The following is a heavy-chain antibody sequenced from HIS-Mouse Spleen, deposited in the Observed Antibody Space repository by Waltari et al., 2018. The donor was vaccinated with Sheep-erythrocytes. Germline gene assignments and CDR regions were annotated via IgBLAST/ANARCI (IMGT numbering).Heavy chain of an antibody. Sequence: QVQLVESGGGVVQPGRYLRRSCAASGFPFRSYGMHWVRQDPGKGLEWVAVISYDGSNKYYADSVKGRFTISRDNSKNTLYLQMNSPRAEDTAVYYCAKREGYSNYYFDYWGQGTLVTVSS. V-gene: IGHV3-30*18. CDR2: ISYDGSNK. J-gene: IGHJ4*02. CDR3: AKREGYSNYYFDY. D-gene: IGHD4-4*01. CDR1: GFPFRSYG.